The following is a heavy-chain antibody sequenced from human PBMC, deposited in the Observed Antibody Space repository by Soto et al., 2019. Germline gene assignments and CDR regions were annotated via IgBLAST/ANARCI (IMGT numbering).Heavy chain of an antibody. CDR1: GYTFTGYY. D-gene: IGHD5-12*01. Sequence: GASVKVSCKASGYTFTGYYMHWVRQAPGQGLEWMGWINPNSGGTNYAQKFQGWVTMTRDTSISTAYMELSRLRSDDTAVYYCARDRGLRWLQSVGDYYYGMDVWGQGTTVTVSS. CDR2: INPNSGGT. J-gene: IGHJ6*02. V-gene: IGHV1-2*04. CDR3: ARDRGLRWLQSVGDYYYGMDV.